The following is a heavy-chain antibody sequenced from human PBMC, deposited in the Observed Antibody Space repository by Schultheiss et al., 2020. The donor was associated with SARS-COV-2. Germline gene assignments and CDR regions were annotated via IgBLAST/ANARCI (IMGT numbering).Heavy chain of an antibody. J-gene: IGHJ6*02. Sequence: LRLSCTVSSGSVSSGTYYWNWLRQPAGKGLEWIGRIYTSGSTNYNPSLKSRVTMSVDTSKNQFSLKLSSVTAADTAVYYCARTYGYGMDVWGQGTTVTVSS. CDR2: IYTSGST. CDR1: SGSVSSGTYY. V-gene: IGHV4-61*02. D-gene: IGHD4-17*01. CDR3: ARTYGYGMDV.